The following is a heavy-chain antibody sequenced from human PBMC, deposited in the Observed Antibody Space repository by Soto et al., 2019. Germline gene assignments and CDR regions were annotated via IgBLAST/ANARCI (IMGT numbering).Heavy chain of an antibody. CDR3: TSHLGELSFPRAFDI. CDR1: GFTVSGSA. CDR2: IRSKTNSYAT. J-gene: IGHJ3*02. V-gene: IGHV3-73*01. Sequence: EVQLVESGGGLVQPGGSLKLSCAASGFTVSGSAVHWVRQASGKGLEWVGRIRSKTNSYATAYAASVKGRFTISRDDYKTTAYFQMNSLKPEDTAVYYSTSHLGELSFPRAFDIWGQGTMVTVSS. D-gene: IGHD3-16*02.